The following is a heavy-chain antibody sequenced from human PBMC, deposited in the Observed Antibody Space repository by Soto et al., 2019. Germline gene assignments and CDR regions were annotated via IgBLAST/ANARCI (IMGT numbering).Heavy chain of an antibody. CDR1: GYTFTSYA. CDR2: INAGNGNT. V-gene: IGHV1-3*01. J-gene: IGHJ5*02. CDR3: ARGFAVAGYRSGFDP. Sequence: VASVKVSCKASGYTFTSYAMHWVRQAPGQRLEWMGWINAGNGNTKYSQKFQGRVTITRDTSASTAYMELSSLRSEDTAVYYCARGFAVAGYRSGFDPWGQGTLVTVSS. D-gene: IGHD6-19*01.